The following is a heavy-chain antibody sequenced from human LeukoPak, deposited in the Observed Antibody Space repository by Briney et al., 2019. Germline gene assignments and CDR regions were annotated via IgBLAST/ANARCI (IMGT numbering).Heavy chain of an antibody. Sequence: PPETLPLTCTVSGDSIHSSVYYWGWVRQPPGKGLEWIGNVYYTGSTFYNPSLESRVTISVDTSKNQFSLKLSSMTAADTAVYFCARHSGPVIPDGLDIWGQGTMVTVSS. D-gene: IGHD4-11*01. CDR3: ARHSGPVIPDGLDI. CDR2: VYYTGST. V-gene: IGHV4-39*01. CDR1: GDSIHSSVYY. J-gene: IGHJ3*02.